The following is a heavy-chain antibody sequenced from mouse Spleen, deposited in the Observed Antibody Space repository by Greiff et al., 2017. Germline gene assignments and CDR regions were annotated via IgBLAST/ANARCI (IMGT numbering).Heavy chain of an antibody. D-gene: IGHD2-14*01. J-gene: IGHJ4*01. CDR2: IWSGGST. CDR1: GFSLTSYG. CDR3: ASQVRRDAMDY. Sequence: QVQLKESGPGLVQPSQSLSITCTVSGFSLTSYGVHWVRQSPGKGLEWLGVIWSGGSTDYNAAFISRLSISKDNSKSQVFFKMNSLQADDTAIYYCASQVRRDAMDYWGQGTSVTVSS. V-gene: IGHV2-2*01.